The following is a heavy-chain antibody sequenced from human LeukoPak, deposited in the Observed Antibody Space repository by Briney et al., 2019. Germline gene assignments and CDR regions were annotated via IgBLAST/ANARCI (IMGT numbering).Heavy chain of an antibody. CDR3: ARDVGVTTSTQNDY. CDR1: GYTFTSYG. CDR2: ISAYNGNT. J-gene: IGHJ4*02. V-gene: IGHV1-18*01. Sequence: ASVKVSCKASGYTFTSYGISWVRQAPGQGLEWMGWISAYNGNTNYAQKLQGRVTMTTDTSTSTAYMELRSLRSDDTAVYYCARDVGVTTSTQNDYWGQGTLVTVSS. D-gene: IGHD4-17*01.